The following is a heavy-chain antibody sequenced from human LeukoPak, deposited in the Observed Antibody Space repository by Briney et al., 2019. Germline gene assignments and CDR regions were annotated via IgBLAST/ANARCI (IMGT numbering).Heavy chain of an antibody. D-gene: IGHD3-22*01. CDR1: GFTFSSYD. V-gene: IGHV3-13*01. CDR3: ARGDSSYYYMDV. J-gene: IGHJ6*03. CDR2: IGAAGDT. Sequence: PGRSLRLACAASGFTFSSYDMHWVRQATGKGLEWVSAIGAAGDTYYPGSVKGRFTISRENAKNSLYLQMNSLRDGDTAVYFCARGDSSYYYMDVWGKGTTVTVSS.